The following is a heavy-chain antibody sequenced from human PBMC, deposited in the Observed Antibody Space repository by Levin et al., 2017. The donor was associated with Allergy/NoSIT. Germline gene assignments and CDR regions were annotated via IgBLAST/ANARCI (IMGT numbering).Heavy chain of an antibody. V-gene: IGHV3-11*01. CDR3: ARVDWNDTIRYYDHGMDV. J-gene: IGHJ6*02. CDR1: GFTFSDYD. Sequence: GGSLRLSCAASGFTFSDYDMSWIRQAPGKGLEWVSYISSSGNTIYYADSVKGRFTISRDNAKNSLYLQMNSLRAEDTAVYYCARVDWNDTIRYYDHGMDVWGQGPTVTVSS. CDR2: ISSSGNTI. D-gene: IGHD1-1*01.